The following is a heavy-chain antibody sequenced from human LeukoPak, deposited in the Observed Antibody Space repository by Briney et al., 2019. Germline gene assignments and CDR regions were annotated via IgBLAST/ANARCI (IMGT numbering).Heavy chain of an antibody. CDR2: ISGSGDRT. V-gene: IGHV3-23*01. J-gene: IGHJ4*02. CDR3: AKVTWGSGLNDY. D-gene: IGHD6-19*01. CDR1: GFTFSSYW. Sequence: GGSLRLSCAASGFTFSSYWMHWVRQAPGKGLVWVSAISGSGDRTYYADFVRGRFTNSRDNTKSTLYLQMDSLRAEDTAVYYCAKVTWGSGLNDYWGQGTLVTVPS.